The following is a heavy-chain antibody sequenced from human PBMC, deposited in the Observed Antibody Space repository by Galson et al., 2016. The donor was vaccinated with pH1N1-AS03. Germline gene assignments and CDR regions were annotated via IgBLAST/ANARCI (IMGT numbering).Heavy chain of an antibody. Sequence: QSGAEVKKPGESLKISCKGSGYTFTNYWIGWVRQMPGKGLEWMGTIYPGDSDTRYSPSFQGQVSISADKSTDTAYLPWSSLKASDTAVYYCAKNLATNYYDGRDYSDACDVWGPGTTVTVSS. CDR2: IYPGDSDT. J-gene: IGHJ3*01. D-gene: IGHD3-22*01. CDR1: GYTFTNYW. CDR3: AKNLATNYYDGRDYSDACDV. V-gene: IGHV5-51*01.